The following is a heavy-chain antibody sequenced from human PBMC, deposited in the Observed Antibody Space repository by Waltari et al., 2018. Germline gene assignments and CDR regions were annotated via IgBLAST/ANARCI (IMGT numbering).Heavy chain of an antibody. D-gene: IGHD2-2*03. J-gene: IGHJ1*01. V-gene: IGHV4-38-2*01. CDR2: IYHDGTT. CDR1: GYFINTGFF. CDR3: ARQTLGYCTSAACRRLEK. Sequence: QVQLQESGPGLVRPSETLSLTCDVSGYFINTGFFWGWIRQPPGKGLKWIGNIYHDGTTYYNPSLKHRLMISLDTSKNQFSVRLNFVDAADTAVYYCARQTLGYCTSAACRRLEKWGQGILVTVSS.